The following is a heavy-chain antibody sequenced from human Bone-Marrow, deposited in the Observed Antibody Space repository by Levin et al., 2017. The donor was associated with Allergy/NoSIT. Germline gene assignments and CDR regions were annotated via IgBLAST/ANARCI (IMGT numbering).Heavy chain of an antibody. CDR3: ARGKIAAAGWFDP. J-gene: IGHJ5*02. V-gene: IGHV3-53*01. Sequence: GGSLRLSCAASGFTVSSNYMSWVRQAPGKGLEWVSVIYSGGSTYYADSVKGRFTISRDNSKNTLYLQMNSLRAEDTAVYYCARGKIAAAGWFDPWGQGTLVTVSS. CDR2: IYSGGST. CDR1: GFTVSSNY. D-gene: IGHD6-13*01.